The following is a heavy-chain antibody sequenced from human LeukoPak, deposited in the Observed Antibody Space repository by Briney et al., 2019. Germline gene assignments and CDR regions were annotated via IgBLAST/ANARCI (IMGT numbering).Heavy chain of an antibody. V-gene: IGHV3-66*01. CDR2: IYSGGST. Sequence: GGSLRLSCAASGFTFSGSAMHWVRQASGKGLEWVSVIYSGGSTYYADSVKGRFTISRDNSKNTLYLQMNSLRAEDTAVYYCARDLPPDYWGQGTLVTVSS. CDR3: ARDLPPDY. J-gene: IGHJ4*02. CDR1: GFTFSGSA.